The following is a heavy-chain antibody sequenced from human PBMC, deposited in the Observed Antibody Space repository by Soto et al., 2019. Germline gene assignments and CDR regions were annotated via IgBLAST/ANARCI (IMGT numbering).Heavy chain of an antibody. Sequence: LRLSCAASGFTFSDYYMSWIRQAPGKGLEWVSYISSSGSTIYYADSVKGRFTISRDNAKNSLYLQMNSLRAEDTAVYYCARESVAAADNWFDPWGQGTLVTVSS. D-gene: IGHD2-2*01. CDR3: ARESVAAADNWFDP. V-gene: IGHV3-11*01. CDR2: ISSSGSTI. J-gene: IGHJ5*02. CDR1: GFTFSDYY.